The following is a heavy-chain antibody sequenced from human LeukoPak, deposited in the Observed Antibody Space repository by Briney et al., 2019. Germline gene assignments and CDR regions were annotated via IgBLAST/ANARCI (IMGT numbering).Heavy chain of an antibody. J-gene: IGHJ4*02. V-gene: IGHV4-59*01. CDR1: GGSISSYY. CDR3: ARDKSDSSGYYYCDY. CDR2: IYYSGRT. D-gene: IGHD3-22*01. Sequence: SETLSLTCNVSGGSISSYYWSWIRQPPGKGLEWIGYIYYSGRTNYNPSLKSRVTISVDTSKNQFSLMLSSVTAADTAVYYCARDKSDSSGYYYCDYWGQGTLVTVSS.